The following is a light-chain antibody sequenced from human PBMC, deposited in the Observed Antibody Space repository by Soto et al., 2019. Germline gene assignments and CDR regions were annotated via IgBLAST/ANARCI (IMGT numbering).Light chain of an antibody. Sequence: DIQVTQSPPTLSASVVDRVTITCRASQTISTWMAWYQQKPGKAPKLLVYDASTLQSGVASRFSGSGSGTEFTLIISGLQPDDSATYYCQQYTNTNNPWMFGQGTKWIS. CDR2: DAS. CDR1: QTISTW. J-gene: IGKJ2*01. CDR3: QQYTNTNNPWM. V-gene: IGKV1-5*01.